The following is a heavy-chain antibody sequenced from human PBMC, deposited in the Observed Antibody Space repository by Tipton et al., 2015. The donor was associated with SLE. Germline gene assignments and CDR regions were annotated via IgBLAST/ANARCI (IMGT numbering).Heavy chain of an antibody. J-gene: IGHJ4*02. CDR3: ARHGPQLPDY. Sequence: TLSLTCTVSGSSISSRNFYWGWIRQPPGKGLEWIGSISYSGNSYSSPSLKSRITMSVDTSKNQFSLKMYSVTAADTATYYCARHGPQLPDYWGQGTLVTVSS. D-gene: IGHD3-10*01. CDR1: GSSISSRNFY. CDR2: ISYSGNS. V-gene: IGHV4-39*01.